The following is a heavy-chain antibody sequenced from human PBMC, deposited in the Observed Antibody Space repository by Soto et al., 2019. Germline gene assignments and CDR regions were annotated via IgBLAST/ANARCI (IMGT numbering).Heavy chain of an antibody. Sequence: GGSLRLSCEASGFSMSGYSMCWVRQSAGKGLEWLAYITVVTGNTRYADSVKGRFTISADRGRNSVFLQLNSLRDEDTAVYYYGRDQDLGGDRAHGAFWGQGTLVPVSS. V-gene: IGHV3-48*02. CDR3: GRDQDLGGDRAHGAF. D-gene: IGHD5-12*01. J-gene: IGHJ4*01. CDR2: ITVVTGNT. CDR1: GFSMSGYS.